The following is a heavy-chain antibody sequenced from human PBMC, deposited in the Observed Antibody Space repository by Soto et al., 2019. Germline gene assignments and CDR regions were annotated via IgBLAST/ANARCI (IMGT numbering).Heavy chain of an antibody. V-gene: IGHV3-23*01. CDR2: ISGGGSIT. CDR1: GFPLSSYV. D-gene: IGHD4-4*01. Sequence: PGGSPRLPCAASGFPLSSYVMSWVRQAPAKGLEWVSGISGGGSITFYADSVKGRFTISRDNSKNTLLLQMNSLGAEDTAVYYCAKDSNKYSSSLRGRYFDYWGQGIGVTVSS. J-gene: IGHJ4*02. CDR3: AKDSNKYSSSLRGRYFDY.